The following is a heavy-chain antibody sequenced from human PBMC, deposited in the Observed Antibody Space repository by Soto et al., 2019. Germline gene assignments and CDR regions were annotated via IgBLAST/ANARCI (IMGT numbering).Heavy chain of an antibody. D-gene: IGHD2-2*02. CDR1: GYTFTGYY. Sequence: ASVKVSCKASGYTFTGYYMHWVRQAPGQGLEWMGWINPNSGGTNYAQKFQGRVTMTRDTSISTAYMELSRLRSDDTAVYYCARTKYCSSTSCYNRPFDYWGQGTLVTVS. J-gene: IGHJ4*02. V-gene: IGHV1-2*02. CDR3: ARTKYCSSTSCYNRPFDY. CDR2: INPNSGGT.